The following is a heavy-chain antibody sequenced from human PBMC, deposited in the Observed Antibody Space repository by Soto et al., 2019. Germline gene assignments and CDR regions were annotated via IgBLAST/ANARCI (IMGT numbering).Heavy chain of an antibody. D-gene: IGHD5-12*01. V-gene: IGHV4-34*01. Sequence: SETLSLTCAVYGGSLSGYYWSWIRQPPGKGLEWIGEINHSGSTNYNPSLKSRVTISVDTSKNQFSLKLSSVTAADTAVYYCARGRGRDGYKRLRWFDPWGQGTLVTVSS. CDR3: ARGRGRDGYKRLRWFDP. J-gene: IGHJ5*02. CDR1: GGSLSGYY. CDR2: INHSGST.